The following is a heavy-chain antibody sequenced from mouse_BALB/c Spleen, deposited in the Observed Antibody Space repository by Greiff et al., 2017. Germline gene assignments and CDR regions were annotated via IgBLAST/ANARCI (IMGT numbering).Heavy chain of an antibody. D-gene: IGHD2-10*02. Sequence: EVKVVESGGGLVQPGGSRKLSCAASGFTFSSFGMHWVRQAPEKGLEWVAYISSGSSTIYYADTVKGRFTISRDNPKNTLFLQMTSLRSEDTAMYYCARGYERDYWGQGTTLTVSS. V-gene: IGHV5-17*02. CDR1: GFTFSSFG. J-gene: IGHJ2*01. CDR2: ISSGSSTI. CDR3: ARGYERDY.